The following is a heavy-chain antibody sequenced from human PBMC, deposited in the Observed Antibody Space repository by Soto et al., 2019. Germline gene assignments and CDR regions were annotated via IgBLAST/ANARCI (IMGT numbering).Heavy chain of an antibody. D-gene: IGHD3-22*01. CDR3: ARGLRAYYYDSRGPGY. CDR2: MNPNSGNT. CDR1: GYTLTSYD. V-gene: IGHV1-8*01. Sequence: SVKVSCKASGYTLTSYDINWVRQATGQGLEGMGWMNPNSGNTGYAQKFQGRVTMTRNTSISTAYMELSSLRSEDTAVYYCARGLRAYYYDSRGPGYWGQGTLVTVSS. J-gene: IGHJ4*02.